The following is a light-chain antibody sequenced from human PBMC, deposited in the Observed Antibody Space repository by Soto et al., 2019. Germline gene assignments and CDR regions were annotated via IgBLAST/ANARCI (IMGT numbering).Light chain of an antibody. CDR3: QQYYAVPRT. J-gene: IGKJ1*01. Sequence: DIVLTQSPESLTVSLGERATINCKSSQSVLFSSNNKNYLTWYQQKPRQPPRLLIYWASTRESGVPERFSGSGSWTNFTLTISSLQAEDVAVYYCQQYYAVPRTFGQGTKVEI. V-gene: IGKV4-1*01. CDR2: WAS. CDR1: QSVLFSSNNKNY.